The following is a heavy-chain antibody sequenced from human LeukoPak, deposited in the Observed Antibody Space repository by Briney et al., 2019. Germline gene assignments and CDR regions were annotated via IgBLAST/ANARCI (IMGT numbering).Heavy chain of an antibody. Sequence: GGSLRLSCAASGFTFSSYSMNWVRQAPGKGLEWVSFIYSDNTHYSDSVKRRFTISRDNSKNTLYLQMNSLRAEDTAVYYCARRAGAYSHPYDYWGQGTLVTVSS. CDR1: GFTFSSYS. J-gene: IGHJ4*02. CDR2: IYSDNT. V-gene: IGHV3-53*01. D-gene: IGHD4/OR15-4a*01. CDR3: ARRAGAYSHPYDY.